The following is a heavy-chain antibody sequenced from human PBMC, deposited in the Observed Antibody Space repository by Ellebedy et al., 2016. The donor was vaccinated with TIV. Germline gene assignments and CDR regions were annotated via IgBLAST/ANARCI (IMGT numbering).Heavy chain of an antibody. D-gene: IGHD1-26*01. V-gene: IGHV5-51*01. Sequence: GGSLRLXCKGSGYSFTRYWIGWVRQMPGKGLEWMGIIYPCDSDTRYSPSFQGQVTISADKSISTAYLQWSSLKASDTAMYYCARQSGRDTGGFDYWGQGTLVTVSS. CDR2: IYPCDSDT. CDR3: ARQSGRDTGGFDY. J-gene: IGHJ4*02. CDR1: GYSFTRYW.